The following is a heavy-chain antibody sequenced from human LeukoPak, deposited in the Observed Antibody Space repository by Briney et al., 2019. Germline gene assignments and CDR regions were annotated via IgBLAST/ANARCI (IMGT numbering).Heavy chain of an antibody. CDR1: GFTCSSYG. J-gene: IGHJ4*02. Sequence: PGGSLRLSCAASGFTCSSYGMHWVRQAPGKGREGVAFIRYDGSNKYYVDSVKGRFTISRDNSKNTLSLQMNSLRAEDTAVYYCASDTGFYDSSGYYPFDYWGQGTLVTVSS. CDR3: ASDTGFYDSSGYYPFDY. V-gene: IGHV3-30*02. D-gene: IGHD3-22*01. CDR2: IRYDGSNK.